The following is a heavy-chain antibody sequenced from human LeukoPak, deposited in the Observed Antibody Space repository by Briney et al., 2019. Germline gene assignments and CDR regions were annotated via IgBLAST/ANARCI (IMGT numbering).Heavy chain of an antibody. CDR3: ARETEGVCSSTSCYEDWFDP. CDR2: IWYDGSNK. Sequence: PGGSLRLSCAASGFTFSSYGMHWVRQAPGKGLEWVAVIWYDGSNKYYADSVKGRFTISRDNSKNTLYLQMNSLRAEDTAVYYCARETEGVCSSTSCYEDWFDPWGQGTLVTVSS. V-gene: IGHV3-33*01. J-gene: IGHJ5*02. D-gene: IGHD2-2*01. CDR1: GFTFSSYG.